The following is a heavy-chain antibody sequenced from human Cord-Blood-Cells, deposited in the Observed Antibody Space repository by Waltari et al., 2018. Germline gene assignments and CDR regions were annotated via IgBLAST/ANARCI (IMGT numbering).Heavy chain of an antibody. CDR3: AREPLRAPGAFDI. D-gene: IGHD3-16*01. J-gene: IGHJ3*02. CDR1: GGSISSYY. CDR2: IYYSGST. V-gene: IGHV4-59*01. Sequence: QVQLQESGPGLVKPSETLSLTCTVPGGSISSYYWSWIRQPPGKGLEWIGYIYYSGSTNYNPSLKSRVTISVDTSKNQFSLKLSSVTAADTAVYYCAREPLRAPGAFDIWGQGTMVTVSS.